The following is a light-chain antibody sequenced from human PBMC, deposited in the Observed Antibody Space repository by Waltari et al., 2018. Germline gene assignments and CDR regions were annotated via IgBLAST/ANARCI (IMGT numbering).Light chain of an antibody. CDR2: GAS. CDR1: RSVNSN. CDR3: QQYNNWPLT. V-gene: IGKV3-15*01. J-gene: IGKJ4*01. Sequence: EVVLTQSPDTLSVSPGERATLFCKTSRSVNSNLAWYQHKPGQAPRLLMYGASTRPTGSPARFSGSESGTEFTLTITSLQSEDFAVYYCQQYNNWPLTFGGGTKVEI.